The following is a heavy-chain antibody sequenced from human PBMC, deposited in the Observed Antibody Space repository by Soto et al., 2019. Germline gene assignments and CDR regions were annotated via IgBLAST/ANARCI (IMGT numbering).Heavy chain of an antibody. CDR2: IWYDGSNK. D-gene: IGHD1-26*01. CDR3: VRHTRGNIRLRDFDC. Sequence: QVQLVESGGGVVQPGRSLRLSCAASGFTFSDYGMHWVRQAPGKGLEWVAVIWYDGSNKYYADSVKGRFTISRDNSKNSLHLQMNRLRAEDTAVYYCVRHTRGNIRLRDFDCWGQGTLVTVSS. J-gene: IGHJ4*02. V-gene: IGHV3-33*01. CDR1: GFTFSDYG.